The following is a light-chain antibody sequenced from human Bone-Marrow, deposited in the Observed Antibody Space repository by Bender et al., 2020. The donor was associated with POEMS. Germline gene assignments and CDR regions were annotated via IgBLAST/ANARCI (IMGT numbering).Light chain of an antibody. Sequence: QSALTQPRSVSGSPGQSVTISCTGTSSAFGDYSFVSWYQQHPGKAPKLMIYDVNKRPSGVPDRFSGSKSGNTASLTISGLQAADEADYHCCSYAGSSTFVVFGGGTKLTVL. J-gene: IGLJ2*01. V-gene: IGLV2-11*01. CDR3: CSYAGSSTFVV. CDR2: DVN. CDR1: SSAFGDYSF.